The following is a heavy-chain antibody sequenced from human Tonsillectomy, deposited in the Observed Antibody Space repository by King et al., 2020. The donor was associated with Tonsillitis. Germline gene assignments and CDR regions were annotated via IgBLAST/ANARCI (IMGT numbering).Heavy chain of an antibody. V-gene: IGHV2-70*04. CDR3: ARMAGWGSDCYFDL. CDR2: IDSDDEK. J-gene: IGHJ2*01. D-gene: IGHD2-15*01. Sequence: TLQESGPARVKPPQTLTLTCTFSGFSVTTGGLRVSWIRQPPGQALEWLARIDSDDEKFYSPSLKTRLTISKDGYKNQVVLTMTNMDPVDTATYYCARMAGWGSDCYFDLWGRGTLVTVSS. CDR1: GFSVTTGGLR.